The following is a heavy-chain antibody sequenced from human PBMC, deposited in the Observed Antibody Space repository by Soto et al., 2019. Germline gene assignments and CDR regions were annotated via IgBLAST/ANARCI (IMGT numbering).Heavy chain of an antibody. CDR1: GFTFSSYE. D-gene: IGHD3-22*01. V-gene: IGHV3-48*03. J-gene: IGHJ4*02. CDR3: ASTKVDYYDSSGYYYDY. Sequence: PVGSLRLSCAASGFTFSSYEMNWVRQAPGKGLEWVSYISSSGSTIYYADSVKGRFTISRDNAKNSLYLQMNSLRAEDTAVYYCASTKVDYYDSSGYYYDYWGQGTLVTVSS. CDR2: ISSSGSTI.